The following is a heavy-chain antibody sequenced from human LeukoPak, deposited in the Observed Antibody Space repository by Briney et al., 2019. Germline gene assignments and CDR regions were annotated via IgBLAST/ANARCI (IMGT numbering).Heavy chain of an antibody. CDR2: IATGGKT. J-gene: IGHJ5*02. CDR1: GFTFSDYY. CDR3: AKGYSNYYNWFDP. D-gene: IGHD4-11*01. Sequence: PGGSLRLSCAASGFTFSDYYLSWIRQAPGKGPAWVSYIATGGKTYYTDSVKGRFTISRDNSKNTLYLQMNSLRAEDTAVYYCAKGYSNYYNWFDPWGQGTLVTVSS. V-gene: IGHV3-11*04.